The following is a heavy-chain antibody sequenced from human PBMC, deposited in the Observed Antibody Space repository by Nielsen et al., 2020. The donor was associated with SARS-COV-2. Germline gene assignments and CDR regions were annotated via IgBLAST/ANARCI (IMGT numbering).Heavy chain of an antibody. D-gene: IGHD1-26*01. V-gene: IGHV4-39*02. Sequence: SETLSLTCTVSGGSISSSSYYWGWIRQPPGKGLEWIGSIYYSGSTYYNPSLKSRVTISVDTSKNHFSLKLSSVTAADTAVYYCARGGGATTDYYYYGMDVWGQGTTVTVSS. J-gene: IGHJ6*02. CDR2: IYYSGST. CDR3: ARGGGATTDYYYYGMDV. CDR1: GGSISSSSYY.